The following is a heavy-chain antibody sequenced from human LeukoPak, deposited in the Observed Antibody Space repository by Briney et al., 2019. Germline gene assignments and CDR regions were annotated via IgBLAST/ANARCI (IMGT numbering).Heavy chain of an antibody. D-gene: IGHD6-13*01. CDR1: GFTFSSYG. V-gene: IGHV3-30*02. Sequence: GRSLRLSCAASGFTFSSYGMHWVRQAPGKGLEWVAFIRYDGSNKYYADSVKGRFTISRDNSKNTLYLQMNSLRAEDTAVYYCAKGFLALTLQYIVAAGTDLFDAFDIWGQGTMVTVSS. CDR2: IRYDGSNK. CDR3: AKGFLALTLQYIVAAGTDLFDAFDI. J-gene: IGHJ3*02.